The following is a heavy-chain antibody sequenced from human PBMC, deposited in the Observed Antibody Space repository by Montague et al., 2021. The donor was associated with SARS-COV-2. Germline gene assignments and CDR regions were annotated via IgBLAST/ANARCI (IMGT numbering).Heavy chain of an antibody. CDR2: ISYDGSNK. CDR3: ARDRLKWGMITFGGNDY. J-gene: IGHJ4*02. D-gene: IGHD3-16*01. CDR1: GFTFSDYA. V-gene: IGHV3-30*09. Sequence: SLSLSWSASGFTFSDYAIYWVRQAPGKGLEWVALISYDGSNKYYADSVKGRFAISRDNSKNTLYLQMNSLRAEDTAVYFCARDRLKWGMITFGGNDYWGQGTLVTVSS.